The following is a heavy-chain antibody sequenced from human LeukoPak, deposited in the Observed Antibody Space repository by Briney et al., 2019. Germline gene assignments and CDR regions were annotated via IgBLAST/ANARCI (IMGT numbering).Heavy chain of an antibody. J-gene: IGHJ3*02. CDR1: GYTFGAYY. V-gene: IGHV1-2*02. CDR2: INPNSGDA. Sequence: ASVKVSCKASGYTFGAYYIHWVRQAPRQGLEWMGRINPNSGDANFGQEFQGRVSLTRDTSIRTAFMEVNRLRPDDTAVYYCARGGYSGSYKAFDIWGQGTMVTVSS. CDR3: ARGGYSGSYKAFDI. D-gene: IGHD1-26*01.